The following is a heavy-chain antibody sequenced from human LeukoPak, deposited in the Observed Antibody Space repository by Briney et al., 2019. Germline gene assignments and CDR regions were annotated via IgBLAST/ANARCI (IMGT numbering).Heavy chain of an antibody. CDR3: ARVAIGTLTGNWFDP. Sequence: GASVKVSCKASGYTFTSYDINWVRQATGQGLEWMGWINPNSGGTNYAQKFQGRVTMTRDTSISTAYMELSRLRSDDTAVYYCARVAIGTLTGNWFDPWGQGTLVTVSS. CDR1: GYTFTSYD. J-gene: IGHJ5*02. D-gene: IGHD1-20*01. CDR2: INPNSGGT. V-gene: IGHV1-2*02.